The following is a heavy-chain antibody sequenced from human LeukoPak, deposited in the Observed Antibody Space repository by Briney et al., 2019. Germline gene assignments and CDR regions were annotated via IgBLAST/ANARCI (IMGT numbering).Heavy chain of an antibody. CDR3: ARAANELNDFDY. Sequence: SETLSLTCTVSGGAISYYYWSWIRQPPGKGLEWIGYIYYSGSTNYNPSLKSRVTISVDTSKNQFSLKLSSVTAADTAVYYCARAANELNDFDYWGQGTLVTVSS. CDR2: IYYSGST. V-gene: IGHV4-59*01. J-gene: IGHJ4*02. CDR1: GGAISYYY. D-gene: IGHD1-1*01.